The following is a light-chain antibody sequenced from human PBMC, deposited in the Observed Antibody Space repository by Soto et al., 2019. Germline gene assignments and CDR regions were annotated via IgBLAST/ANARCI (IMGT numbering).Light chain of an antibody. CDR3: ISYTNSITPYV. Sequence: QSALTQPASVSGSPGQSITISCTGTSSDVGGYNYVSWYQQHPGKAPKLMIYEVSNRPSGVSHRFSGSKSGNTASLTISGLQAEDEADYYCISYTNSITPYVFGTGTKVTVL. CDR2: EVS. J-gene: IGLJ1*01. CDR1: SSDVGGYNY. V-gene: IGLV2-14*01.